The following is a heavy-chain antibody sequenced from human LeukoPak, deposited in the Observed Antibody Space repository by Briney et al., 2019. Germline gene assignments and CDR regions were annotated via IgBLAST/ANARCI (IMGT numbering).Heavy chain of an antibody. CDR3: ARGGGLDY. CDR2: IYHSGIT. D-gene: IGHD3-16*01. CDR1: GYSISSGYY. V-gene: IGHV4-38-2*01. J-gene: IGHJ4*02. Sequence: PSETLSLTCAVSGYSISSGYYWGWIRQPPGKGLEWIGSIYHSGITYYNPSLKSRVTISVDTSKNQFSLKLSSVTAADTAVYYCARGGGLDYWGQGTLVTVSS.